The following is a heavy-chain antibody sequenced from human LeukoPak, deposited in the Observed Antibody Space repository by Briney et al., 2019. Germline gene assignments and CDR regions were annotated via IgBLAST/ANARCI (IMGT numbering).Heavy chain of an antibody. CDR3: AKDPYRVIVATGNYLDP. Sequence: PGGSLRLSCAASGFTVSSNYMSWVRQAPGKGLEWVSILYSGGSTYYAESVRGRFTISRDNSKNTLYLHMNSLRSEDTAVYYCAKDPYRVIVATGNYLDPWGQGTLVTVSS. D-gene: IGHD2-21*01. V-gene: IGHV3-53*05. J-gene: IGHJ5*02. CDR1: GFTVSSNY. CDR2: LYSGGST.